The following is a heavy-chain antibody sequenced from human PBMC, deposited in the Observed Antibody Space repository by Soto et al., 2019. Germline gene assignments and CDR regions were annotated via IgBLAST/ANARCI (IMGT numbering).Heavy chain of an antibody. D-gene: IGHD3-10*01. CDR1: GYNFAIYW. CDR2: IYSGDSDT. V-gene: IGHV5-51*01. CDR3: ARAPRGNYGYPSYFDY. J-gene: IGHJ4*02. Sequence: GESLKISCKGSGYNFAIYWIGWVRQMPGKGLEWMGIIYSGDSDTRYSPSFQGQVTISADKSISTAYLQWSSLKASDTAIYYCARAPRGNYGYPSYFDYWGQGTLVTVSS.